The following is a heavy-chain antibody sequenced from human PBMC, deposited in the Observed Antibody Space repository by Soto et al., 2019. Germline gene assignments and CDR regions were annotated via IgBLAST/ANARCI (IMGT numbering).Heavy chain of an antibody. D-gene: IGHD6-19*01. CDR3: ARLVAVAGEDFDY. V-gene: IGHV4-39*01. J-gene: IGHJ4*02. CDR2: IYYSGST. Sequence: SETLSLTCTVSGGSISSSSYYWGWIRQPPGKGLEWIGSIYYSGSTYYNPSLKSRVTISVDTSKNQFSLKLSSVTAADTAVYYCARLVAVAGEDFDYWGQGTLVTVSS. CDR1: GGSISSSSYY.